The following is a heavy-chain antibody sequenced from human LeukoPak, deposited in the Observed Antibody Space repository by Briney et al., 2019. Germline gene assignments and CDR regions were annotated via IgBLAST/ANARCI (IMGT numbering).Heavy chain of an antibody. CDR2: IYHSGST. CDR1: GGSISSGGYY. J-gene: IGHJ3*02. Sequence: PSETLSLTCTVSGGSISSGGYYWSWIRQPPGKGLEWIGYIYHSGSTYYNPSLKSRVTISVDRSKNQFSLKLSSVTAADTAVYYCARSIAARREPHNGAFDIWGQGTMVTVSS. D-gene: IGHD6-6*01. CDR3: ARSIAARREPHNGAFDI. V-gene: IGHV4-30-2*01.